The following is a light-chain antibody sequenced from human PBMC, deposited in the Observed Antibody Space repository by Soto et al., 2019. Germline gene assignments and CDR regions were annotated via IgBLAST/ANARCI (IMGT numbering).Light chain of an antibody. J-gene: IGKJ5*01. Sequence: ESVVTQSPGTLSLSPGERSTLSCMASQSVSSSYLAWYQQRPGQAPRLLIYGASSRAPGIPDRFSGSGSGTDFTLTISRLEHEDFAVYYCQQYGSPHPITFGQGTRLEIK. CDR2: GAS. V-gene: IGKV3-20*01. CDR3: QQYGSPHPIT. CDR1: QSVSSSY.